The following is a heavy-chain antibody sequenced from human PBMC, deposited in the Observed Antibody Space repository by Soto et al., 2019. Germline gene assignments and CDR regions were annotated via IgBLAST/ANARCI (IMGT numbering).Heavy chain of an antibody. CDR1: GGSFSGYY. CDR2: INHSEST. Sequence: PSESLSLTCAVYGGSFSGYYWSWIRQPPGKGLEWIGEINHSESTNYNPSLKSRVTISVDTSKNQFSLKLSSVTAADTAVYYCARESSCWPLDGSYRSASLIDYWGQGTLVTVSS. CDR3: ARESSCWPLDGSYRSASLIDY. V-gene: IGHV4-34*01. D-gene: IGHD6-13*01. J-gene: IGHJ4*02.